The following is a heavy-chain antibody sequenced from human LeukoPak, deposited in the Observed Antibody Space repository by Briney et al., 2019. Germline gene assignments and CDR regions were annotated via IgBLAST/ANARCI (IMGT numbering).Heavy chain of an antibody. CDR2: IDYSGST. D-gene: IGHD3-10*01. CDR1: GDSVSSGRYY. J-gene: IGHJ4*02. Sequence: SETLSLTCTVSGDSVSSGRYYWSWIRQPPGKGLEWIGYIDYSGSTDYNPSLKSRVSTSVDTSRNQFSLKLNSVTAVDTAVYYCARDRGVRGIDYWGQGTLVTVSS. CDR3: ARDRGVRGIDY. V-gene: IGHV4-61*01.